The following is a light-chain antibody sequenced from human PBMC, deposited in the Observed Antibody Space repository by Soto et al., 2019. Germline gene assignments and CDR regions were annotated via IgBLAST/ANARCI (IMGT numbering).Light chain of an antibody. CDR1: QSVSDY. J-gene: IGKJ1*01. CDR2: EAS. Sequence: EVGLTQSPATLSLSPGERATLSCRASQSVSDYTAWFQQKPGQPPRLVIYEASNRATGIPDRFSGSGSGADFTLTISSLDPEDFAVYYCKQSNNWPWMCGQGTKG. V-gene: IGKV3-11*01. CDR3: KQSNNWPWM.